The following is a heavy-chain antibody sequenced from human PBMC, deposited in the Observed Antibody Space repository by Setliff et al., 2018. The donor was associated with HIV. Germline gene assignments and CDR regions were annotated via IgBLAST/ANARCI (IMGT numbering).Heavy chain of an antibody. CDR3: ARESRNDFWSGYYRTFDI. Sequence: SETLSLTCSVSGGSITSHYWTWIRQPPGKGLEWIGVISYSGSPHYNPSLKSRVTIGMDTSKNQVSLKLSSVTAADTAMYFCARESRNDFWSGYYRTFDIWGQGTMVTVSS. J-gene: IGHJ3*02. CDR2: ISYSGSP. D-gene: IGHD3-3*01. CDR1: GGSITSHY. V-gene: IGHV4-59*11.